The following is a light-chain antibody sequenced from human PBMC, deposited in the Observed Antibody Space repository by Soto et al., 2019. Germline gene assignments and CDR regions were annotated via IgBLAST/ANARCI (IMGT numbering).Light chain of an antibody. CDR3: SSYAGSNEYV. CDR1: SSDVGSYNY. CDR2: EVT. V-gene: IGLV2-8*01. J-gene: IGLJ1*01. Sequence: QSALTQPPSASGSPGQSVTISCTGTSSDVGSYNYVSWYQQHPGKAPKLMIYEVTKRPSGVPDRFSGSKSGNTASLTVSGLKDEDEADYYCSSYAGSNEYVFGTGTKLTVL.